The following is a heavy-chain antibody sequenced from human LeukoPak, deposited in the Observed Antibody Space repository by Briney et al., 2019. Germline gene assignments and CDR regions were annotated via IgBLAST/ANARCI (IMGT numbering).Heavy chain of an antibody. J-gene: IGHJ6*03. CDR1: GGSISSGGYY. CDR3: ARGITVTTVVFDYYYYYMDV. CDR2: IYYSGST. D-gene: IGHD4-11*01. Sequence: SETLSLTCTVSGGSISSGGYYWGWIRQPPGKGLEWIGSIYYSGSTYYNPSLKSRVTISVDTSKNQFSLKLSSVTAADTAVYYCARGITVTTVVFDYYYYYMDVWGKGTTVTVSS. V-gene: IGHV4-39*01.